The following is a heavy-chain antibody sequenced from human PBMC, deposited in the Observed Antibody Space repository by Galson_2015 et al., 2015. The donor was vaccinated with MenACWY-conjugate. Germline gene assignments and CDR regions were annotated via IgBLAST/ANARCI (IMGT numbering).Heavy chain of an antibody. CDR3: ARAGALTYYFDY. CDR1: GASISSVNW. J-gene: IGHJ4*02. CDR2: IYHSGSI. V-gene: IGHV4-4*02. Sequence: SETLSLTCAVSGASISSVNWWSWVRQPPGKGLEWIAEIYHSGSINYNPSLKSRVNMSVDKSKNQISLKLSSVTAADTAVYYCARAGALTYYFDYWGQGTLVSVSS.